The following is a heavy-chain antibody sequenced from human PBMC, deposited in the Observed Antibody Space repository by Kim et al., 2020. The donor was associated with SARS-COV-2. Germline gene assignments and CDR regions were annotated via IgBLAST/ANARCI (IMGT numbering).Heavy chain of an antibody. CDR3: ARAGDSSGYRY. V-gene: IGHV1-3*01. J-gene: IGHJ4*02. D-gene: IGHD6-19*01. CDR2: T. Sequence: TKYSQKFQGRLTSTRDTSASTAYMELSSLRSEDTAVYYCARAGDSSGYRYWGQGTLVTVSS.